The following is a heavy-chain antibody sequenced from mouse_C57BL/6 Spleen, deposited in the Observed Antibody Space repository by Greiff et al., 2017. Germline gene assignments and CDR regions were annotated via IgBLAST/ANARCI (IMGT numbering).Heavy chain of an antibody. CDR1: GYTFTSYG. D-gene: IGHD2-4*01. CDR3: ARSGDYEDYAMDY. Sequence: QVQLQQSGAELARPGASVKLSCKASGYTFTSYGISWVKQRTGQGLEWIGEIYPRSGNTYYNEKFKGKATLTADKSSSTAYMELRSLTAEDFAVYFCARSGDYEDYAMDYWGQGTSVTVSS. CDR2: IYPRSGNT. J-gene: IGHJ4*01. V-gene: IGHV1-81*01.